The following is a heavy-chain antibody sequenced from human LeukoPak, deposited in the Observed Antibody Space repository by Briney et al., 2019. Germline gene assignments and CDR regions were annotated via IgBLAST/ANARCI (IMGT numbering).Heavy chain of an antibody. CDR2: INPSGGRT. CDR1: GFSFTSYY. Sequence: ASVKVSCTASGFSFTSYYMHWVRQAPGQGLEWMGIINPSGGRTNYAQKLQGRVTMTRDTSTSTVYVELSSLKSEDTAVYYCARIRTEDGPEYWGQGTLVTVSS. J-gene: IGHJ4*02. V-gene: IGHV1-46*01. D-gene: IGHD5-24*01. CDR3: ARIRTEDGPEY.